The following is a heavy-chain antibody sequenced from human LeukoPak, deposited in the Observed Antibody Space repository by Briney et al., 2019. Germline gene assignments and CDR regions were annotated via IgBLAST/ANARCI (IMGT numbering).Heavy chain of an antibody. CDR3: ARDRDRMVQGVTALFDY. V-gene: IGHV1-18*04. D-gene: IGHD3-10*01. CDR1: GYTFTTYG. J-gene: IGHJ4*02. CDR2: ISGSNGNT. Sequence: ASVRVSCKTSGYTFTTYGISWVRQAPGQGLEWMGWISGSNGNTKYAQKVQGRVTMTTDTSTTTAYMEVRSLRSDDTAVYYCARDRDRMVQGVTALFDYWGQGTLVTVSS.